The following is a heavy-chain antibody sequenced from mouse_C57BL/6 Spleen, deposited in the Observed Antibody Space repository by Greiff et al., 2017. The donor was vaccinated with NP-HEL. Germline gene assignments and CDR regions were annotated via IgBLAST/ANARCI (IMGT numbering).Heavy chain of an antibody. Sequence: EVQLQESGGGLVQPKGSLKLSCAASGFSFNTYAMNWVRQAPGKGLEWVARIRSKSNNYATYYADSVKDRFTISRDDSESMLYLQMNNLKTEDTAMYYCVRHPRDWYFDVWGTGTTVTVSS. J-gene: IGHJ1*03. CDR3: VRHPRDWYFDV. CDR1: GFSFNTYA. CDR2: IRSKSNNYAT. V-gene: IGHV10-1*01.